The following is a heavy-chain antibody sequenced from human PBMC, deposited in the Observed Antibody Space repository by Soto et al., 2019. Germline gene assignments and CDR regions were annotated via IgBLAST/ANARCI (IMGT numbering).Heavy chain of an antibody. J-gene: IGHJ4*02. CDR1: GFTFSSYG. V-gene: IGHV3-33*01. Sequence: GGSLRLSCAASGFTFSSYGMHWVRQAPGKGLEWVAVIWYDGSNKYYADSVKGRFTISRDNSKNTLYLQMNSLRAEDTAVYYCAREGNYYDSSGSGPLDYWGQGNLVTVSS. CDR3: AREGNYYDSSGSGPLDY. D-gene: IGHD3-22*01. CDR2: IWYDGSNK.